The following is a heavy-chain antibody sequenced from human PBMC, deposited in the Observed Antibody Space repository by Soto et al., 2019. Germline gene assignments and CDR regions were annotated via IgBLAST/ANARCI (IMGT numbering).Heavy chain of an antibody. CDR3: ARGALGSSPDARYYYYYYMDV. D-gene: IGHD6-6*01. CDR1: GFTFSSYA. V-gene: IGHV3-30-3*01. CDR2: ISYDGSNK. J-gene: IGHJ6*03. Sequence: GGSLRLSCAASGFTFSSYAMHWVRQAPGKGLEWVAVISYDGSNKYYADSVKGRFTISRDNSKNTLYLQMNSLRAEDTAVYYCARGALGSSPDARYYYYYYMDVWGQGTTVTVSS.